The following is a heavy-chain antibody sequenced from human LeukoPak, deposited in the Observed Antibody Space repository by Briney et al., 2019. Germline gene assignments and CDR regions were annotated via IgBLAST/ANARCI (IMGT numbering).Heavy chain of an antibody. CDR1: GFTSRSYA. CDR3: VRDQKGSLDY. CDR2: MSNDGSDE. V-gene: IGHV3-30-3*01. J-gene: IGHJ4*02. Sequence: GGSLRLSCAASGFTSRSYAMHWVRQAPGKGLECVALMSNDGSDENYADSVKGRFTIFRDNSRDTLYLQMNSLRAEDTAVYYCVRDQKGSLDYWGQGTLVTVSS.